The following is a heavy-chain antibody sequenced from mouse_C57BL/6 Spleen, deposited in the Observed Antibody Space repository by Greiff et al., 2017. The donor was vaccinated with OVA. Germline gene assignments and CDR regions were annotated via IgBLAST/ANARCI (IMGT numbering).Heavy chain of an antibody. CDR2: ISYYGSN. CDR3: ARDYGSSSGAMDY. J-gene: IGHJ4*01. D-gene: IGHD1-1*01. CDR1: GYSITSGYY. V-gene: IGHV3-6*01. Sequence: ESGPGLVKPSQSLSLTCSVTGYSITSGYYWNWIRQFPGNKLEWMGYISYYGSNNYNPSLKNRISITRDTSKNQFFLKLNSVTTEDTATYYCARDYGSSSGAMDYWGQGTSVTVSS.